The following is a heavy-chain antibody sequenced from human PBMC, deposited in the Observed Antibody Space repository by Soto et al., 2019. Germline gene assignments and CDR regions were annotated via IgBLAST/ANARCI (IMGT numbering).Heavy chain of an antibody. CDR2: VYYTGST. CDR3: XRSYYYDSTGYYRTFDY. CDR1: GGSINNGDYY. D-gene: IGHD3-22*01. J-gene: IGHJ4*02. V-gene: IGHV4-39*01. Sequence: SETLSLTCTVSGGSINNGDYYWVWIRQPPGKGLEWIGSVYYTGSTFYNSPLKTRVTISVDTSKNQFSLKMTSVTAADTSLYFCXRSYYYDSTGYYRTFDYWGQGTLVTVSS.